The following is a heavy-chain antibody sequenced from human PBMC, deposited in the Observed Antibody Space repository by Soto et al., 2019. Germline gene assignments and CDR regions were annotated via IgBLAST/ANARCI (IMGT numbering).Heavy chain of an antibody. D-gene: IGHD6-19*01. CDR2: IRESGANT. V-gene: IGHV3-23*01. CDR1: GITLSDSA. CDR3: AKCAGRSSGWCNWMDP. J-gene: IGHJ5*02. Sequence: EAQLLESGGGLVQPGGSLRLSCEASGITLSDSAMNWVRQAPGKGLEWVSAIRESGANTFYADSVKGRFTISRDNSQNTLYLQMNNLRAEDTAIYYCAKCAGRSSGWCNWMDPWGQGTLVIVSS.